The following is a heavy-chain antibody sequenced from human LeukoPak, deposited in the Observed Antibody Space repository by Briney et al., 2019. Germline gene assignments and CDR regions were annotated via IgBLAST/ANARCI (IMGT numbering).Heavy chain of an antibody. CDR2: INHSGST. Sequence: SETLSLTCAVCGGSFSGYYWSWIRPPPGKGLEWIGEINHSGSTNYNPSLKSRVTISVDTSKNQFSLKLSSVTVADTAVYYCARGKRSPVTHANNWFDPWGQGTLVTVSS. J-gene: IGHJ5*02. D-gene: IGHD4-11*01. V-gene: IGHV4-34*01. CDR1: GGSFSGYY. CDR3: ARGKRSPVTHANNWFDP.